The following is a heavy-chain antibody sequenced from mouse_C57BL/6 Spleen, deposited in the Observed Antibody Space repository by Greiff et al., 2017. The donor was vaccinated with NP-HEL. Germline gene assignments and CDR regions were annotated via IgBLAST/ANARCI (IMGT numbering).Heavy chain of an antibody. CDR1: GYTFTSYW. Sequence: QVQLQQPGAELVKPGASVKLSCKASGYTFTSYWMQWVKQRPGQGLEWIGEIDPSDSYTNYNQKFKGKATLTVDTSSSTAYMQLSSLTSEDSAVYYCAREGGSSRYFDVWGTGTTVTVSS. D-gene: IGHD1-1*01. J-gene: IGHJ1*03. CDR2: IDPSDSYT. V-gene: IGHV1-50*01. CDR3: AREGGSSRYFDV.